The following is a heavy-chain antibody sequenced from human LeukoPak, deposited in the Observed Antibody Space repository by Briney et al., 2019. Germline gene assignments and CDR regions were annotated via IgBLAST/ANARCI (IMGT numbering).Heavy chain of an antibody. CDR1: GYLLTDYY. CDR2: INPNTGGT. Sequence: GASVRVSCKPSGYLLTDYYVHWVRQAPGQGFEWMGWINPNTGGTNYAQRFQGRVTMTSDTSTSISTTYMELSRLRSDDTAVYYCARDPRRGFRYFDYWGQGTLVTVSS. J-gene: IGHJ4*02. D-gene: IGHD3-10*01. CDR3: ARDPRRGFRYFDY. V-gene: IGHV1-2*02.